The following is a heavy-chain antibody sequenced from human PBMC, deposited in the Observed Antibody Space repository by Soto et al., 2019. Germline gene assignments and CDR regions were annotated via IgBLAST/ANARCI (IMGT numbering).Heavy chain of an antibody. D-gene: IGHD5-12*01. CDR3: AQRLWRGYKAWFDP. Sequence: QITLKESGPTRVKPTQTLTLTCTFSGFSLTTSGVGVGWIRQPPGKALEWLAVIYWDDDKRYSPSLETRLTITKDTSKNQVVLTMTNMDPVDTGTYFCAQRLWRGYKAWFDPWGQGTLVTVSS. CDR1: GFSLTTSGVG. V-gene: IGHV2-5*02. CDR2: IYWDDDK. J-gene: IGHJ5*02.